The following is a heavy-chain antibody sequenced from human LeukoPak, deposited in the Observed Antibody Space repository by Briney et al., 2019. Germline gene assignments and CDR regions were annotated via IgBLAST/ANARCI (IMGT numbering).Heavy chain of an antibody. CDR3: ARDQKGVMTMVTTTVDY. J-gene: IGHJ4*02. D-gene: IGHD4-17*01. V-gene: IGHV3-30*02. CDR1: GFTFISYG. CDR2: IRYDGSNK. Sequence: GGSLRLSCAASGFTFISYGMHWVRQAPGKGLEWVAFIRYDGSNKYYADSVKGRFTISRDNSKNTLYLQMNSLRAEDTAVYYCARDQKGVMTMVTTTVDYWGQGTLVTVSS.